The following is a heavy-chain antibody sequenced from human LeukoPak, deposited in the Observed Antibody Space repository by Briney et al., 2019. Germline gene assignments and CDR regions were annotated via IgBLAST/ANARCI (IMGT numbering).Heavy chain of an antibody. CDR2: INHSGST. CDR1: VGSFSGYY. V-gene: IGHV4-34*01. D-gene: IGHD1-26*01. J-gene: IGHJ4*02. Sequence: SETLSLTCAVYVGSFSGYYWSWIRQPPGKGLEWIGEINHSGSTNYNPSLKSRVTISVDTSKNQFSLKLSSVTAADTAVYYCARGRIVGATSPYGYWGQGTLVTVSS. CDR3: ARGRIVGATSPYGY.